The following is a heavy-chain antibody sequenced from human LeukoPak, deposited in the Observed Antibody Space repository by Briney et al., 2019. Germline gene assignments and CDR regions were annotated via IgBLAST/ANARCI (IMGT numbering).Heavy chain of an antibody. J-gene: IGHJ4*02. CDR1: GFTFSSYA. Sequence: GGSLRLSCAASGFTFSSYAMHWVRQAPGKGLEGVAVISYDGSNKYYADTVKGRFTISRDNSKNTLYLQMSSLRAEDTAVYYCARAQHKLGIDYWGQGTLVTVSS. CDR3: ARAQHKLGIDY. CDR2: ISYDGSNK. V-gene: IGHV3-30*04. D-gene: IGHD7-27*01.